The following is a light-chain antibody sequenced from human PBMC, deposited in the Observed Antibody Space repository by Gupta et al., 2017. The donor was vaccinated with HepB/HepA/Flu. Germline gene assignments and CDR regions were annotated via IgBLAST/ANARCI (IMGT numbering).Light chain of an antibody. CDR3: QQYNNWPFT. J-gene: IGKJ4*01. V-gene: IGKV3-15*01. CDR2: GAS. CDR1: QSVRSD. Sequence: EIVMTQSPATLSVSPGERATLSCRASQSVRSDLAWYQQKPGQTPRLLIYGASTRATGIPARFSGSGSGTEFTVTISSLQSEDFAVYYCQQYNNWPFTFGGGTKVEIK.